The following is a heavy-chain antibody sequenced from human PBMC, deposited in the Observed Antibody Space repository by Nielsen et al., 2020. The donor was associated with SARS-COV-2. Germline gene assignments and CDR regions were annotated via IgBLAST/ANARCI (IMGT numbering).Heavy chain of an antibody. J-gene: IGHJ3*01. CDR1: GFTFDDYA. V-gene: IGHV3-9*01. CDR3: TKMGNVGRTGTFDV. CDR2: ISWNSGRI. D-gene: IGHD3-10*01. Sequence: SLKISCAVSGFTFDDYAMHWVRQAPGKGLEWVSGISWNSGRIGYADSVKGRFTISRDNAKNSLYPQMNSLRTEDTAFYYCTKMGNVGRTGTFDVWGQGTVVTVSS.